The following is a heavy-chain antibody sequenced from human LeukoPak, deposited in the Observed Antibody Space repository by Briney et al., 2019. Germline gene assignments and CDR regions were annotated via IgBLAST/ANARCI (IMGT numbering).Heavy chain of an antibody. V-gene: IGHV1-2*02. CDR3: ASGYSSSWYTADFDY. Sequence: ASVKVSCKASGYTFTGYYMHWVRQAPGQGLEWMGWINPNSGGTNYAQKFQGRVTMTRDTSISTAYMELSRLRSDDTAVYYCASGYSSSWYTADFDYWGQGTLVTVSS. CDR1: GYTFTGYY. J-gene: IGHJ4*02. D-gene: IGHD6-13*01. CDR2: INPNSGGT.